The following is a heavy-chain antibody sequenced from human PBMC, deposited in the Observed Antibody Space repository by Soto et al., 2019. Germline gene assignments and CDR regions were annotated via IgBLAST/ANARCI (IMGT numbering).Heavy chain of an antibody. CDR1: GFAFNNYG. Sequence: GGSLRLSCTVSGFAFNNYGINWVRQAPGEGLEWVSSISKSDYTYYSDSVKGRFAISRDNAKSSVSLQMNTLRVEDTAVYYCAREDSIIIPAVSDFWGQGTLVTVSS. D-gene: IGHD2-2*01. J-gene: IGHJ4*02. V-gene: IGHV3-21*01. CDR2: ISKSDYT. CDR3: AREDSIIIPAVSDF.